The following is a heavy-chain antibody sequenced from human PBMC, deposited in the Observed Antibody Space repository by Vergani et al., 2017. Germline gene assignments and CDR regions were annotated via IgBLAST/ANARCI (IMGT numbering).Heavy chain of an antibody. CDR1: GFKFSDHY. D-gene: IGHD1-1*01. CDR3: AKNPGISTTRHYYAMDV. V-gene: IGHV3-11*04. Sequence: LEESGGGSVKPGGSLRLSCAASGFKFSDHYMSWIRQAPGKGLEWVSHISPGASTVSYTDSVTGRFTVSRDNDNNSLTLNMTTLRVEDTAVYYGAKNPGISTTRHYYAMDVWGQGTMVTVSS. J-gene: IGHJ6*02. CDR2: ISPGASTV.